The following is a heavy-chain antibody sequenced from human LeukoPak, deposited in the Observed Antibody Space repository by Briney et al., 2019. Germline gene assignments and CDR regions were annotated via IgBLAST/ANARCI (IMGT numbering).Heavy chain of an antibody. D-gene: IGHD4-17*01. J-gene: IGHJ4*03. V-gene: IGHV3-30*04. CDR3: ARSHGDYGYFDY. CDR2: ISYDGSNK. Sequence: QPGRSLRLSCAASGFTFSSYAMHWVRQAPGKGLEWVAVISYDGSNKYYADSVKGRFTISRDNSKNTLYLQVNSLRAEDTAVYYCARSHGDYGYFDYWGQGNLVT. CDR1: GFTFSSYA.